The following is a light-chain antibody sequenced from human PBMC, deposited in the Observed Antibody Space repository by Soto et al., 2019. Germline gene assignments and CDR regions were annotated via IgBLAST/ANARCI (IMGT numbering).Light chain of an antibody. J-gene: IGKJ1*01. CDR1: QSVSSGN. Sequence: EIVLTQSPGTLSLSQGERATLSCRASQSVSSGNLAWYQQKPGQAPRLLISGASIRATGIPDRFSGGGSGTDFTLTISRLEPEDFAVYYCQQFGDPPRTFGQGTRLEIK. CDR3: QQFGDPPRT. V-gene: IGKV3-20*01. CDR2: GAS.